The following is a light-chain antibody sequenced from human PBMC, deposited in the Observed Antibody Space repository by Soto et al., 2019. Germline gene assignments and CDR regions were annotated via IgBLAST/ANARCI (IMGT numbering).Light chain of an antibody. CDR3: QQRNNWPPEVT. J-gene: IGKJ3*01. CDR1: QSVGSS. CDR2: DAS. Sequence: EIVLTQSPDTLSLSPGERATLSCRASQSVGSSLAWYQQKPGQAPRLLIYDASNRATGIPARFSGSGSGTDFTLTISSLEPEEFAVYYCQQRNNWPPEVTFGAGTKVDSK. V-gene: IGKV3-11*01.